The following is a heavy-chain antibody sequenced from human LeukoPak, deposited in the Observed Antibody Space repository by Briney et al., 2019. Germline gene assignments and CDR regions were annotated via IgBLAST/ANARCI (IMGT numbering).Heavy chain of an antibody. Sequence: PGGSLRLSCAASGFTFSSYWMHWVRQAPGRGLVWVSRINSDGSSTSYADSVKGRFTISRDNAKNTLYLQMNSLRAEDTAVYYCAKDMGLLKYGDKLGFWGQGTLVTVSS. CDR3: AKDMGLLKYGDKLGF. V-gene: IGHV3-74*01. J-gene: IGHJ4*02. CDR2: INSDGSST. D-gene: IGHD4-23*01. CDR1: GFTFSSYW.